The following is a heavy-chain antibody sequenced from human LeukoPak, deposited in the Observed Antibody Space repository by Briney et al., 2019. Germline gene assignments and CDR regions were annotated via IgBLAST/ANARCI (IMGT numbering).Heavy chain of an antibody. CDR2: IYYSGST. CDR3: ARDQGWELRYFDL. V-gene: IGHV4-61*08. CDR1: GGSISSGDYY. D-gene: IGHD1-26*01. Sequence: PSETLSLTCTVSGGSISSGDYYWSWIRQPPGKGLEWIGYIYYSGSTNYNPSLKSRVTISVDTSKNQFSLKLSSVTAADTAVYYCARDQGWELRYFDLWGRGTLVTVSS. J-gene: IGHJ2*01.